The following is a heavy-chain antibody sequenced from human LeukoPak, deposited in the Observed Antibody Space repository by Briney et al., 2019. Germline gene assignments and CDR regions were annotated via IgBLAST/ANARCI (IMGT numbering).Heavy chain of an antibody. CDR3: ARDAAYYYDSSGLFDY. J-gene: IGHJ4*02. V-gene: IGHV4-61*02. CDR2: IYTSGST. Sequence: SQTLSLTSTVSGGSISSGSYYWSWIRQPAGKGLEWIGRIYTSGSTNYNPSLKSRVTISVDTSKNQFSLKLSSVTAADTAVYYCARDAAYYYDSSGLFDYWGQGTLVTVSS. D-gene: IGHD3-22*01. CDR1: GGSISSGSYY.